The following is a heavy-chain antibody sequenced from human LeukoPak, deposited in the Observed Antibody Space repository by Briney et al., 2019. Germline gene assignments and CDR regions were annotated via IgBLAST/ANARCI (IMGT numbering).Heavy chain of an antibody. Sequence: PGGSLRLSCAASVFTFTTDVMSWVRQAPGKGLEWVSSISDSGGSTYYADSVKGRFTISRDNSKTTLYLQMTNLRAADAAVYYCSKNLSSAVGADWFDPWDQGSLVTVSS. D-gene: IGHD3-22*01. CDR1: VFTFTTDV. CDR2: ISDSGGST. J-gene: IGHJ5*02. CDR3: SKNLSSAVGADWFDP. V-gene: IGHV3-23*01.